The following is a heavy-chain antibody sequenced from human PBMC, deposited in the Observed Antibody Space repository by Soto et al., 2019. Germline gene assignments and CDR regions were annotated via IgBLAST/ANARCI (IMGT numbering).Heavy chain of an antibody. CDR3: ARDEATNWFDP. CDR1: GGTFSNDA. V-gene: IGHV1-69*06. Sequence: QVQLVQSGAEVKKPGSSVKVSCKASGGTFSNDAISWVRQAPGQGLEWMGGIITMFGTTIYAQKFQGRLTITADRSTTPAYMELSSLRSEDTAVYYCARDEATNWFDPWGQGTLVTVSS. J-gene: IGHJ5*02. CDR2: IITMFGTT.